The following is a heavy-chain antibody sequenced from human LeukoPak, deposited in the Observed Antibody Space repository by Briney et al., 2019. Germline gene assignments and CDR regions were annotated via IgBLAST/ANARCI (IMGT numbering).Heavy chain of an antibody. J-gene: IGHJ4*02. CDR3: ARGGRWLDGY. Sequence: GGSLRLSCTAPGFTFSSYCMSWVRQAPGKGLEWVSNIREDGSERYYVDSVKGRFTISRDNAKNALYLQMNSLRAEDTAVYYCARGGRWLDGYWGQGTLVTVSS. D-gene: IGHD6-19*01. V-gene: IGHV3-7*01. CDR1: GFTFSSYC. CDR2: IREDGSER.